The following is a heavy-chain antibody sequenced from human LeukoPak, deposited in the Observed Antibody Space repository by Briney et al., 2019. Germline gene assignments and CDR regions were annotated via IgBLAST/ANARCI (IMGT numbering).Heavy chain of an antibody. Sequence: GSLRLSCAASGFTFSSFWMSWVRQPPGKGLEWIGEINHSGSTNYNPSLKSRVTISVDTSKNQFSLKLSSVTAADTAVYYCARGKPWRAAGYGYWGQGTLVTVSS. D-gene: IGHD6-13*01. V-gene: IGHV4-34*01. CDR2: INHSGST. J-gene: IGHJ4*02. CDR3: ARGKPWRAAGYGY. CDR1: GFTFSSFW.